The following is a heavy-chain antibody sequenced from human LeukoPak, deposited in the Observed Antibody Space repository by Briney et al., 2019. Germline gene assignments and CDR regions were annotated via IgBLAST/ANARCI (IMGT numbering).Heavy chain of an antibody. D-gene: IGHD3-22*01. CDR3: AKASAMIVVVSKHFDY. J-gene: IGHJ4*02. V-gene: IGHV3-23*01. CDR1: GFTFSSYV. Sequence: GGSLRLSCAASGFTFSSYVMSWVRQAPGKGLEWVSDISGSDGTTHYADSVKGRFTISRDNSKNTLYLQMNSLRAEDTAVYYCAKASAMIVVVSKHFDYWGQGTLVTVSS. CDR2: ISGSDGTT.